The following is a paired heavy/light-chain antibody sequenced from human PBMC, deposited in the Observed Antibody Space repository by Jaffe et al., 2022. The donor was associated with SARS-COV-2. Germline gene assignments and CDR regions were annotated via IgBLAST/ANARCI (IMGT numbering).Heavy chain of an antibody. D-gene: IGHD3-10*01. J-gene: IGHJ2*01. CDR3: SGYYNSGNYYPGYWYFDL. V-gene: IGHV3-23*01. Sequence: EVQLLESGGGLVQPGGSLRLSCAASRFTFSTYAMSWVRQAPGKGLEWVSAISGSGASTYYADSVKGRFTISRDNSKNTLYLQMNSLRAEDTAVYYCSGYYNSGNYYPGYWYFDLWGRGTLVTVSS. CDR2: ISGSGAST. CDR1: RFTFSTYA.
Light chain of an antibody. V-gene: IGLV2-14*03. CDR1: SSDFGDYHY. CDR3: SSYTGGISVV. Sequence: QSALTQPASVSGSPGQSITISCTGTSSDFGDYHYVSWYQQHPGKAPKLMIYDVSNRPSGVSNRFSGSKSGNTASLTISGLQAEDEAHYYCSSYTGGISVVFGGGTKLTVL. J-gene: IGLJ2*01. CDR2: DVS.